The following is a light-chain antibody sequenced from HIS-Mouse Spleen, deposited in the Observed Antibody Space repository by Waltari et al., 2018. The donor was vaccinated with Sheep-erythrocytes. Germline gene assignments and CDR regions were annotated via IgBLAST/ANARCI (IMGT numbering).Light chain of an antibody. J-gene: IGKJ2*01. CDR2: AAS. Sequence: DIQMTQSPSSVSASVGDRVTITCRASQGISSWLGWYQQKPGKAPKLLIYAASSLQSGVPSRFSGSGSGTDFTLTISSLQPEDFATYYCQQYNSYSPVYTFGQGTKLEIK. CDR1: QGISSW. CDR3: QQYNSYSPVYT. V-gene: IGKV1D-16*01.